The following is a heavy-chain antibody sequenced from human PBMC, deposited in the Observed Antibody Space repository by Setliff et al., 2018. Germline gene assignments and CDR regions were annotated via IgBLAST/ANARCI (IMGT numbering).Heavy chain of an antibody. V-gene: IGHV3-21*04. CDR3: AREYGASPHQTRRNWYFDL. CDR1: GFTFSTHS. Sequence: GGSLRLSCAASGFTFSTHSMNWVRQAPGKGLEWVSSISRSSTCIYYADSVKGRFTISRDNAKNSLYLQMNGLRAEDTALYYCAREYGASPHQTRRNWYFDLWGRGTLVTVSS. CDR2: ISRSSTCI. J-gene: IGHJ2*01. D-gene: IGHD2-8*01.